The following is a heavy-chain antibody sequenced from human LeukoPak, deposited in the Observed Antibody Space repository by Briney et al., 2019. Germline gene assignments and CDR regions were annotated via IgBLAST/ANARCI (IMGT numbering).Heavy chain of an antibody. Sequence: EASVKVSCKASGYTFTSYDINWVRQATGQGLEWMGWMNPNSGNTGYAQKFQGRVTITRNTSISTAYMELSSLRSEDTAVYYCARVDTAMVTSDDAFDIWGQGTMVTVSS. V-gene: IGHV1-8*01. CDR3: ARVDTAMVTSDDAFDI. CDR2: MNPNSGNT. J-gene: IGHJ3*02. D-gene: IGHD5-18*01. CDR1: GYTFTSYD.